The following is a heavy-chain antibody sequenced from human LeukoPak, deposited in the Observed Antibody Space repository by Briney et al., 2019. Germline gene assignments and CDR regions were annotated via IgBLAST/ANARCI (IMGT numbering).Heavy chain of an antibody. Sequence: ASVKVSCKASGYTFTSYGISWVRQAPGQGLEWMGWISAYNGNTNYAQKLQGRATMTTDTSTSTAYMELRSLRSDDTAVYYCARWSTRCSGGSCYPADYWGQGTLVTVSS. D-gene: IGHD2-15*01. CDR2: ISAYNGNT. CDR3: ARWSTRCSGGSCYPADY. V-gene: IGHV1-18*01. J-gene: IGHJ4*02. CDR1: GYTFTSYG.